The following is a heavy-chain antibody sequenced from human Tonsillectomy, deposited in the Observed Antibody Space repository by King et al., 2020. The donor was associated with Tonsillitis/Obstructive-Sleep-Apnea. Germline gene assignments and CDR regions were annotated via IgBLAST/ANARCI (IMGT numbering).Heavy chain of an antibody. J-gene: IGHJ5*02. CDR3: GRDLYGGMGHNWFDP. V-gene: IGHV1-46*01. CDR1: GYTFTSNY. Sequence: VQLVESGAEVKKPGASVKVSCKASGYTFTSNYMHWVRQAPGQGLEWMGIINPSGGSTSYAQKFQGRVTMTRDTSTSTVYMELSSLRSEDTAVYYCGRDLYGGMGHNWFDPWGQGTLVTVSS. D-gene: IGHD3-16*01. CDR2: INPSGGST.